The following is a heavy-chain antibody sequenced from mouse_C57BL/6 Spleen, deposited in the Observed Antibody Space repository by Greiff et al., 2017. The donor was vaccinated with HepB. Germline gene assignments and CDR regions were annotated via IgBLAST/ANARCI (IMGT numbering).Heavy chain of an antibody. CDR3: ARYPFYAMDY. CDR1: GFTFTDYY. V-gene: IGHV7-3*01. Sequence: EVKVEESGGGLVQPGGSLSLSCAASGFTFTDYYMSWVRQPPGKALEWLGFIRNKANGYTTEYSASVKGRFTISRDNSQSILYLQMNALRAEDSATYYCARYPFYAMDYWGQGTSVTVSS. CDR2: IRNKANGYTT. J-gene: IGHJ4*01.